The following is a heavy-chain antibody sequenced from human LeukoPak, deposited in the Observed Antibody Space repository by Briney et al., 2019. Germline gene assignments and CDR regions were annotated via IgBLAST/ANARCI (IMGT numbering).Heavy chain of an antibody. Sequence: ASVKVSCKASGYTFTGYYMHWVRQAPGQGLEWMGWINPNSGGTNYAQKFQGRVTMTRDTSISTAYMELSRLRSDDTAVYYCARASGELVSIRYYYYYMDVWGKGTRSPSP. CDR3: ARASGELVSIRYYYYYMDV. V-gene: IGHV1-2*02. CDR1: GYTFTGYY. CDR2: INPNSGGT. D-gene: IGHD3-10*01. J-gene: IGHJ6*03.